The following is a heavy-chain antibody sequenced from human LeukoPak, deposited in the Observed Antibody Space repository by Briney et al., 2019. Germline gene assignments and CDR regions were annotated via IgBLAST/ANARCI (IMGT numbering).Heavy chain of an antibody. CDR3: ARLGVAIAIDY. J-gene: IGHJ4*02. CDR1: GGSISNYY. V-gene: IGHV4-4*07. Sequence: SETLSLTCTVYGGSISNYYWSWIRQPAGKGLEWIGRISASGNTNYNPSLKSRVTMSVDTSMNLFALKLSSVTAADTAVYYCARLGVAIAIDYWGQGTLVTVSS. D-gene: IGHD2-21*01. CDR2: ISASGNT.